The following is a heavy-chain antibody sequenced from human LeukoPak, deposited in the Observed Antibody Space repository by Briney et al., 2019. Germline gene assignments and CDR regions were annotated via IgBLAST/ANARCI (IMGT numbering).Heavy chain of an antibody. CDR1: GFTFSSYA. CDR3: ARESSGYYLDY. V-gene: IGHV3-30-3*01. J-gene: IGHJ4*02. D-gene: IGHD3-22*01. Sequence: GRSLRLSYAASGFTFSSYAMHWVRQAPGKGLEWVAVISYDGSNKYYADSVKGRFTISRDNSKNTLYLQMNSLRAEDTAVYYCARESSGYYLDYWGQGTLVTVSS. CDR2: ISYDGSNK.